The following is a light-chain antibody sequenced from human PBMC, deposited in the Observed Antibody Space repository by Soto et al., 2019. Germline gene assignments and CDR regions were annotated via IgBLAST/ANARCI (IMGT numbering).Light chain of an antibody. Sequence: SALTQPASVSGSPGQSITISCTGTSSDVGGYNFVSWYQQHPGKAPKLMIYDVRNRPSGVSNRFSGSKSVNTASLTISGLQAEDEADYYCSSYTCISNYLFGPGTKLTVL. CDR1: SSDVGGYNF. CDR2: DVR. V-gene: IGLV2-14*01. J-gene: IGLJ1*01. CDR3: SSYTCISNYL.